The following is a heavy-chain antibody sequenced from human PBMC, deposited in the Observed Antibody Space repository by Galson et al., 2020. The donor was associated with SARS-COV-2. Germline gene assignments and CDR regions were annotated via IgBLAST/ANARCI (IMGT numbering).Heavy chain of an antibody. CDR2: LSHDGTDA. Sequence: GESLKISCAGSGFTFSSFGMHWVRQAPGTGLQWVAILSHDGTDAYYADSLQGRFTISRDNSKNTLYLQMNSLTPEDTAIYYCARDRAGGRYSPPYLDYWGQGTLVTVSS. J-gene: IGHJ4*02. D-gene: IGHD6-19*01. V-gene: IGHV3-30*03. CDR3: ARDRAGGRYSPPYLDY. CDR1: GFTFSSFG.